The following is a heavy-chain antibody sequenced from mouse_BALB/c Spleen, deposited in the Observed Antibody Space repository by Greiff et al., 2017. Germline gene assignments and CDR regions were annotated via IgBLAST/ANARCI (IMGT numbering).Heavy chain of an antibody. CDR1: GYSFTSYW. Sequence: VQLQQSGPQLVRPGASVKISCKASGYSFTSYWMHWVKQRPGQGLEWIGMIDPSDSETRLNQKFKDKATLTVDKSSSTAYMQLSSPTSEDSAVYYCARFRDYYGSSYVAMDYWGQGTSVTVSS. D-gene: IGHD1-1*01. J-gene: IGHJ4*01. CDR2: IDPSDSET. V-gene: IGHV1S127*01. CDR3: ARFRDYYGSSYVAMDY.